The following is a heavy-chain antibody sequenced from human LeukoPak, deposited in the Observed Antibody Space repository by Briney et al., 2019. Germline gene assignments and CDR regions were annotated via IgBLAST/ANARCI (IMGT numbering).Heavy chain of an antibody. V-gene: IGHV3-23*01. J-gene: IGHJ3*02. CDR3: ARDGFSEISRDNEGFDI. Sequence: GGSLTLSCGASGFTFGNYGMSWVRQASGKGLEWVSGISGGGDRIHYADSVKGRFTISRDNSKNTVFLQMNSLRVDDTAEYYCARDGFSEISRDNEGFDIWGQGTMVTVSS. D-gene: IGHD2-15*01. CDR2: ISGGGDRI. CDR1: GFTFGNYG.